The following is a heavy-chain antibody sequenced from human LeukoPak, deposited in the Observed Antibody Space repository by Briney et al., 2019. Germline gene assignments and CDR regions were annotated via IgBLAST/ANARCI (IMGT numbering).Heavy chain of an antibody. Sequence: ASVKVSCKASGYTFTSYYMHWVRQAPGQGLEWMEIINPSGGSTSYAQKFQGRVTMTRDTSTSTVYMELSSLRSEDTAVYYCARAVYCSGGSCYSAYYFDYWGQGTLVTVSS. V-gene: IGHV1-46*01. J-gene: IGHJ4*02. CDR1: GYTFTSYY. CDR3: ARAVYCSGGSCYSAYYFDY. CDR2: INPSGGST. D-gene: IGHD2-15*01.